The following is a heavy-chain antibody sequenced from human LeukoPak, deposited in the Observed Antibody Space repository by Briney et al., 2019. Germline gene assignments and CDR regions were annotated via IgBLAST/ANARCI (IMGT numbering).Heavy chain of an antibody. J-gene: IGHJ4*02. CDR2: ISIGGNT. CDR3: ARIVQWPKGFDH. Sequence: QAGGSLRLSCAASGFTFSTYAMTWVRQAPGEGLEYVSAISIGGNTFYADSVKGRFTISRDNSKNTLYLQMSSLRVEDTAAYYCARIVQWPKGFDHWGQGTLVTVSS. CDR1: GFTFSTYA. V-gene: IGHV3-23*01. D-gene: IGHD6-19*01.